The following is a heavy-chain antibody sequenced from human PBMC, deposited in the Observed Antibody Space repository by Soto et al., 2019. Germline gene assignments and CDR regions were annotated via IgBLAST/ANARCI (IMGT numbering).Heavy chain of an antibody. CDR3: ARGRYYDSPPDL. CDR2: VTATAESA. J-gene: IGHJ5*02. D-gene: IGHD3-10*01. CDR1: GFNFDAYA. Sequence: PGGSLRLSCTPFGFNFDAYAMSWVRQAPGKGLEWVSAVTATAESAYYTDSVRGRFIITRDNSDNMLYLQMSSLRVEDTAIYFCARGRYYDSPPDLWGRGTQVTVSS. V-gene: IGHV3-23*01.